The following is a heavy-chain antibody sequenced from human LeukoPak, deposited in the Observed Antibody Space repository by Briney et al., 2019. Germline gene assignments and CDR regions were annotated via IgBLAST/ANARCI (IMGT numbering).Heavy chain of an antibody. V-gene: IGHV4-59*08. CDR2: IFHSGST. CDR3: ARHSRWEPRCWLDP. CDR1: GGSISTYY. J-gene: IGHJ5*02. D-gene: IGHD1-26*01. Sequence: SETLSLTCTVSGGSISTYYWSWIRQPPGKRLEWIGYIFHSGSTNYNPSLRGRVAMSVDTSKNQFSLKLSSVTAADTAVYYCARHSRWEPRCWLDPWGQGTLVTVSS.